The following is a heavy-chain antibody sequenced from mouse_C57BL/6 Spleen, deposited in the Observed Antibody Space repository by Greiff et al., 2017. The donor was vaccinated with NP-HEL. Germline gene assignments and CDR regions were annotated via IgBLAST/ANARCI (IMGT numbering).Heavy chain of an antibody. CDR2: IDPSDSET. CDR3: ARYRGGDYAMDY. J-gene: IGHJ4*01. V-gene: IGHV1-52*01. Sequence: QVHVKQPGAELVRPGSSVKLSCKASGYTFTSYWMHWVKQRPIQGLEWIGNIDPSDSETHYNQKFKDKATLTVDKSSSTAYMQLSSLTSEDSAVYYCARYRGGDYAMDYWGQGTSVTVSS. CDR1: GYTFTSYW.